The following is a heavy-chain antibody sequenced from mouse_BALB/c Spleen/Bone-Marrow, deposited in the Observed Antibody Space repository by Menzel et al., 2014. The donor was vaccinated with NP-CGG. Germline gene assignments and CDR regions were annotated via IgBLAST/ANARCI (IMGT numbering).Heavy chain of an antibody. D-gene: IGHD2-14*01. J-gene: IGHJ2*01. Sequence: VQLQQPGAELVKPGASVKLSCTASGFNIKDTYMHWVKQRPEQGLEWIGRVDPANGNTKYDPEFQGKATITADTSSNTAYLQLSSLTSEDPAVYCCARYRLGTYFDFWGQGTTLPVSS. CDR3: ARYRLGTYFDF. CDR1: GFNIKDTY. CDR2: VDPANGNT. V-gene: IGHV14-3*02.